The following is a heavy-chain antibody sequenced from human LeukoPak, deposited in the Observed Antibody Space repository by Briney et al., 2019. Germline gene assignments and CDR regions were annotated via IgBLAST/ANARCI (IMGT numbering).Heavy chain of an antibody. CDR2: IYTSGSN. CDR1: GGSISSDY. V-gene: IGHV4-4*09. Sequence: PSETLSLTCTVSGGSISSDYWSWIRQPPGKGLEWIGYIYTSGSNHYNPSLKSRVTISGDTSKNQFPLKLSSVTATDTAVYYCARQKAGNCFDPWGQGTPVTVSS. CDR3: ARQKAGNCFDP. D-gene: IGHD6-19*01. J-gene: IGHJ5*02.